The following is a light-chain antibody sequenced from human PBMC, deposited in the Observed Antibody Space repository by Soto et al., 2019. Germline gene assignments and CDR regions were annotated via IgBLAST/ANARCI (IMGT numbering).Light chain of an antibody. Sequence: EIVLTQSPGTLSLSPGERATLSCRASQSVSSNYLAWYQQKPGQAPRLLIYGASSRATGIPDRFSGSGSGTDFTLTISRLESEDFAVYYCQQYGLSRAFGQGTKVDTK. CDR3: QQYGLSRA. CDR1: QSVSSNY. J-gene: IGKJ1*01. CDR2: GAS. V-gene: IGKV3-20*01.